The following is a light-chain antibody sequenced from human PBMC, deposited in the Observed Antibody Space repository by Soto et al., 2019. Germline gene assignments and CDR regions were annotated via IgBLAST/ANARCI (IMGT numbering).Light chain of an antibody. J-gene: IGLJ2*01. CDR3: CSYAGTYTLVV. Sequence: QSAPTQPRSVSGSPGQSVTISCTGTSHAVGGYDYVSWYQQSPGKAPKLIIYDVIERPSGVPDRFSGSKSGNTASLTISGVQAEDEGDYYCCSYAGTYTLVVFGGGTKLTVL. V-gene: IGLV2-11*01. CDR2: DVI. CDR1: SHAVGGYDY.